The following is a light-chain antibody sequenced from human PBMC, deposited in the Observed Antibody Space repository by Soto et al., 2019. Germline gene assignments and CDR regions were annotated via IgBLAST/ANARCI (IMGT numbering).Light chain of an antibody. Sequence: EVVLTQSPATLSLSPGARATLSCRASQSVNRYLAWYQQKPGQAPRLLIYDTSNRATGIPARFSGSGSGTDFTLTISRLEPEDFAVYYCQQYETFGQGTKVDIK. J-gene: IGKJ1*01. CDR2: DTS. CDR3: QQYET. CDR1: QSVNRY. V-gene: IGKV3-11*01.